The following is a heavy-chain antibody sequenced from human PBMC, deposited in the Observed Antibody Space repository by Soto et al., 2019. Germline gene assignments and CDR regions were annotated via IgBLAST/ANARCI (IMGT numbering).Heavy chain of an antibody. D-gene: IGHD2-2*01. Sequence: ETLSLRCAVFGVSVNSAHYYLSWILQTPGKGLEWIGYIYQSGSTRYNPSLKSRVTISLDTSKNQFSLKMSSVTAADTAVYYCASGTIYHFYGMDVWGQGKMVTVS. J-gene: IGHJ6*02. CDR3: ASGTIYHFYGMDV. V-gene: IGHV4-61*01. CDR2: IYQSGST. CDR1: GVSVNSAHYY.